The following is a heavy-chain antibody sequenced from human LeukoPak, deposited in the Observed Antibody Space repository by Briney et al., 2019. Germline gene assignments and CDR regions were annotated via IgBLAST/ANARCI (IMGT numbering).Heavy chain of an antibody. V-gene: IGHV4-39*01. Sequence: SETLSLTCTVSGGSVSSSGYYWGWVRQPPGKGLEWIASIYYSGSTYYNPSLKSRVTISVDTSKNQLSLKLSSLTAADTAVYYCARHEYSGSYYGLSWFDPWGQGTLVTVSS. D-gene: IGHD1-26*01. CDR1: GGSVSSSGYY. CDR3: ARHEYSGSYYGLSWFDP. CDR2: IYYSGST. J-gene: IGHJ5*02.